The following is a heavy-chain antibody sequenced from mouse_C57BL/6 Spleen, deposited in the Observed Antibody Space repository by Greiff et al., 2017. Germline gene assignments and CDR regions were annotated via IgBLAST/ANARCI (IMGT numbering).Heavy chain of an antibody. CDR3: ARYDSPHDYDAY. D-gene: IGHD2-4*01. Sequence: DVKLVESGGGLVQPGGSLSLSCAASGFTFTDYYMSWVRQPPGKALEWLGFIRNKANGYTTEYSASVKGRFTISRDNSQSILYLQMNALRAEDSATYYCARYDSPHDYDAYWGQGTLVTVSA. CDR1: GFTFTDYY. V-gene: IGHV7-3*01. J-gene: IGHJ3*01. CDR2: IRNKANGYTT.